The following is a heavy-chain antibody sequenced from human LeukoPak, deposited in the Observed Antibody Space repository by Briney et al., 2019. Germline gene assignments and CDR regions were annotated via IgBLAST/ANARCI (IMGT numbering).Heavy chain of an antibody. J-gene: IGHJ4*02. CDR2: NSSTSATI. D-gene: IGHD2-21*01. Sequence: PGGSLRLSCAASGFSYSSYSMNWVRQAPGKGLEWVSYNSSTSATIYYADSVKGRFTISRDNAKNSLYLQMNSLRAEDTDVYYCARAPSAGNCVLYYFDYWGQGTLVTVSS. V-gene: IGHV3-48*01. CDR3: ARAPSAGNCVLYYFDY. CDR1: GFSYSSYS.